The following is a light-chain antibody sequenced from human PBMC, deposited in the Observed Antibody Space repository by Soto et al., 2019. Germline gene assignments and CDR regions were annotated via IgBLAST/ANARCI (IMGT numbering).Light chain of an antibody. J-gene: IGLJ2*01. V-gene: IGLV1-47*01. Sequence: QSVLTQPPSASGTPGQRVTISWSGSSSNIGSNYVYWYQQLPGTAPKLLIYRNNQRPSGVPDRFSGSKSGTSASLAISGLRSEDEADYYCAAWDDSLSGQEFGGGTKLTVL. CDR2: RNN. CDR1: SSNIGSNY. CDR3: AAWDDSLSGQE.